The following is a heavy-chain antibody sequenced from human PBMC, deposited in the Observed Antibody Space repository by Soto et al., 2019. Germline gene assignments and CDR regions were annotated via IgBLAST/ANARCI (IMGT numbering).Heavy chain of an antibody. CDR3: ARNGDSSDYRGWFDP. J-gene: IGHJ5*02. D-gene: IGHD3-22*01. V-gene: IGHV3-66*01. CDR1: GFTVSSNY. Sequence: EVQLVESGGGLVQPGGSLRLSCAASGFTVSSNYMSWVRQAPGKGLEWVSVIYSGGTTYYADSVKGRFTISRDNSKNTLYLQMNRLRADDTAVYYCARNGDSSDYRGWFDPWGQGTLVTVSS. CDR2: IYSGGTT.